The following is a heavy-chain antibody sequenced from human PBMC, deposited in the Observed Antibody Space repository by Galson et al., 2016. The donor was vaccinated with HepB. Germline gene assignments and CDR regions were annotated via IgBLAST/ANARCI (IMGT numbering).Heavy chain of an antibody. CDR2: IKKDGSEQ. CDR1: GFVFRDYW. J-gene: IGHJ4*02. Sequence: SLRLSCAASGFVFRDYWMTWVRQAPGKGLEWVANIKKDGSEQFYVDSVRGRFTISRDNDKNSVYLQMHSLRAEDTAIYYCAGGAGWESDYWGQGTLVTVSS. V-gene: IGHV3-7*03. D-gene: IGHD1-26*01. CDR3: AGGAGWESDY.